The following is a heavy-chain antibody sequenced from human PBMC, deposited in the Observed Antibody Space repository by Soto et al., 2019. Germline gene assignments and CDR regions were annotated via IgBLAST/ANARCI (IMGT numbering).Heavy chain of an antibody. D-gene: IGHD2-15*01. CDR3: SREEGYCGGGSCFRSAFDL. J-gene: IGHJ3*01. V-gene: IGHV3-21*01. CDR1: GFALSTYS. Sequence: EVQLVESGGRLVKPGGSLRLSCAVSGFALSTYSIAWVRQAPGKGLEWVSFTFNYDGSLYYADSVKGRFAISRDDAKNSVYLQMHSLRAEDTAVYYCSREEGYCGGGSCFRSAFDLWGQWTVVTVSS. CDR2: TFNYDGSL.